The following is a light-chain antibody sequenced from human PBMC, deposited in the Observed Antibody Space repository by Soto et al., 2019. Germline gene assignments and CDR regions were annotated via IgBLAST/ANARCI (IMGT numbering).Light chain of an antibody. V-gene: IGLV2-14*01. CDR2: DVS. J-gene: IGLJ3*02. CDR3: SSFTTRSTWV. Sequence: QSALTQPASVSGSPGQSITISCTGTSSDVGGYNYVSWYQQYPGKAPKLMIYDVSSRPSGVSNRFSGSKSGNTASLTVSGLQAEDEADYYCSSFTTRSTWVFGGGTKPTVL. CDR1: SSDVGGYNY.